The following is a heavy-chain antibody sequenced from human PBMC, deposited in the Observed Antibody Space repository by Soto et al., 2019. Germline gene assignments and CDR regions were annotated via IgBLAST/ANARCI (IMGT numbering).Heavy chain of an antibody. D-gene: IGHD5-18*01. J-gene: IGHJ4*02. CDR2: ITGSAGST. V-gene: IGHV3-23*01. CDR1: GFTFSSYA. CDR3: AKGGEYSYGYISRYYFDY. Sequence: GGSLRLSCAASGFTFSSYAISWVRQAPGKGLEWVSTITGSAGSTYYADSVKGRFTISRDNSKNTLYLQMNRLRGEDTATYYCAKGGEYSYGYISRYYFDYWGQGTLVTVSS.